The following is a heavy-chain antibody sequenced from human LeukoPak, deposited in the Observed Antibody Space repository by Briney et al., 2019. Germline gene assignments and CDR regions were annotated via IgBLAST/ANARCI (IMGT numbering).Heavy chain of an antibody. CDR3: ARDSVPEGIAVAGLDY. V-gene: IGHV1-18*01. Sequence: ASVKVSCKASGYTFTSYGISWVRQAPGQGLEWMGWISAYNGNTNYAQKLQGRVTMTTDTSTSTAYMELSSLRSEVTAVYYCARDSVPEGIAVAGLDYWGQGTLVTVSS. D-gene: IGHD6-19*01. CDR1: GYTFTSYG. J-gene: IGHJ4*02. CDR2: ISAYNGNT.